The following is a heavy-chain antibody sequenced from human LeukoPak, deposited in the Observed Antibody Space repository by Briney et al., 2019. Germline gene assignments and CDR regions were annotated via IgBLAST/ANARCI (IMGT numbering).Heavy chain of an antibody. J-gene: IGHJ4*02. CDR1: GFTFSSYS. D-gene: IGHD5-24*01. V-gene: IGHV3-21*01. Sequence: GGSLRLSCAASGFTFSSYSMNWVRQAPGKGLEWVSSISSSSSYIYYADSVKGRFTISRGNAKNSLYLQMNSLRAEDTAVYYCARAEVEMATIFFDYWGQGTLVTVSS. CDR2: ISSSSSYI. CDR3: ARAEVEMATIFFDY.